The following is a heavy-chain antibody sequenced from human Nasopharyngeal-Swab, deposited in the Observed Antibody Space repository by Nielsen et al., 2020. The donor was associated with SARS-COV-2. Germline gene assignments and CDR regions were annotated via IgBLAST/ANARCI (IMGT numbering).Heavy chain of an antibody. V-gene: IGHV4-34*01. D-gene: IGHD3-3*01. CDR2: INHSGST. CDR1: GGSFSGYY. J-gene: IGHJ6*02. CDR3: ARGPHRRITIFGVVIESYYYGRDV. Sequence: SETLSLTCAVYGGSFSGYYWSWIRQPPGKGLEWIGEINHSGSTNYNPSLKSRVTISVDTSKNQFSLKLTSVTAADTAVYYCARGPHRRITIFGVVIESYYYGRDVWGQGTTVTVSS.